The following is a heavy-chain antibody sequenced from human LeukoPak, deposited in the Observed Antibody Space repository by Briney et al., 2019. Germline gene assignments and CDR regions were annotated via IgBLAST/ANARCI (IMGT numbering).Heavy chain of an antibody. J-gene: IGHJ5*02. D-gene: IGHD3-3*01. CDR2: VNPNSGNT. CDR1: GYTFASYD. V-gene: IGHV1-8*01. CDR3: ARASFYDFWSGYYRTEFDP. Sequence: ASVKVSCKASGYTFASYDINWVRQATGQGLEWMGWVNPNSGNTGYAQKFQGRVTMTRNTSISTAYMELSSLRSEDTAVYYCARASFYDFWSGYYRTEFDPWAREPWSPSP.